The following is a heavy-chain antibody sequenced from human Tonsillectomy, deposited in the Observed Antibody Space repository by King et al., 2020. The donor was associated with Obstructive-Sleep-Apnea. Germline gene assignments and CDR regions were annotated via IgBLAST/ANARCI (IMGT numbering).Heavy chain of an antibody. CDR2: IYHSGST. Sequence: VQLQESGPGLVKPSGTLSLTCAVSGGSISSSDWWSWVRQPPGKGLEWIGEIYHSGSTNYNPSLKSRVTISIDKSKNQFSLKLSSVTAADTAVYYCARGHADYDFWSGTSYYYGLDVWGQGTTVTVSS. J-gene: IGHJ6*02. D-gene: IGHD3-3*01. CDR1: GGSISSSDW. CDR3: ARGHADYDFWSGTSYYYGLDV. V-gene: IGHV4-4*02.